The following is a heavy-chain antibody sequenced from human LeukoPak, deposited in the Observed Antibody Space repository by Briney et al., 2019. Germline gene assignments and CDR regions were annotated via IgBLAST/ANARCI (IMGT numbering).Heavy chain of an antibody. CDR3: AREGDYYCSGGSCYDY. D-gene: IGHD2-15*01. CDR2: IKKTGSET. V-gene: IGHV3-7*01. J-gene: IGHJ4*02. CDR1: GFTFSHFW. Sequence: GGSLRLSCAASGFTFSHFWMSWVRQAPGKGLEWVAYIKKTGSETYYVDSVKGRFTISRDNAKNSLYLQMNSLRAEDTAVYYCAREGDYYCSGGSCYDYWGQGTLVTVSS.